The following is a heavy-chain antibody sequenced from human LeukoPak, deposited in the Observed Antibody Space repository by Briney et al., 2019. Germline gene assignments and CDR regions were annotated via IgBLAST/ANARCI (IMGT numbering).Heavy chain of an antibody. CDR3: ARPPLTQLEPDYFDS. D-gene: IGHD1-1*01. Sequence: GGSLRLSCAASGFAFSNYWMTWVRQAPGKGLQWVANIKPDGTEKNYVDPVKGRFTISRDNDKNSVYLQMNGLRVDDTALYYCARPPLTQLEPDYFDSWGQGTLVSVS. J-gene: IGHJ4*02. CDR1: GFAFSNYW. V-gene: IGHV3-7*01. CDR2: IKPDGTEK.